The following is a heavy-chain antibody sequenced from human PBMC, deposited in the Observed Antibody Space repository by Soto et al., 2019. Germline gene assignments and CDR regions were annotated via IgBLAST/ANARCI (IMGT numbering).Heavy chain of an antibody. CDR3: AKNADFFHYHMDV. CDR2: MNPSSGNT. V-gene: IGHV1-8*01. J-gene: IGHJ6*03. CDR1: GVTFGNYE. Sequence: QVLLMQSGAEVRKPGASVTVSCEASGVTFGNYEINWVRQAPGQGLEWMGWMNPSSGNTGYAQKFQGRVTMTRITSTNTAYMELRSLTSEDRAVYYCAKNADFFHYHMDVWGEGTTVTVSS.